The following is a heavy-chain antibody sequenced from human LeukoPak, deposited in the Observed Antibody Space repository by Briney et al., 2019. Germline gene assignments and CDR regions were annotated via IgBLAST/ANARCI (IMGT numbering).Heavy chain of an antibody. Sequence: SSETLSLTCSVSGGSITNYYWTWIRHSPGKGLEWLGYIHYTGNTNYNPSLNSRIAISVDTSKNHFSLRLRSVTAADTAVYYCARQFESLRSSACDLWGQGAMVVVSS. D-gene: IGHD2-21*02. CDR3: ARQFESLRSSACDL. J-gene: IGHJ3*01. CDR2: IHYTGNT. CDR1: GGSITNYY. V-gene: IGHV4-59*01.